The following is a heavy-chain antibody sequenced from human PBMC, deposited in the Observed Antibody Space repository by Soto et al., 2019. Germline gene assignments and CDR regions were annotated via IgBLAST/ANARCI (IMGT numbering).Heavy chain of an antibody. Sequence: ASVKVSCKASGYTFTSYAMHWVRQAPGQRLEWMGWINAGNGNTKYSLKFQGRVTITRDTSASTAYMELSSLRSEDTAVYYCARDHYDILTGYYLAWFDPWGQGTLVTVSS. CDR1: GYTFTSYA. CDR3: ARDHYDILTGYYLAWFDP. J-gene: IGHJ5*02. V-gene: IGHV1-3*01. D-gene: IGHD3-9*01. CDR2: INAGNGNT.